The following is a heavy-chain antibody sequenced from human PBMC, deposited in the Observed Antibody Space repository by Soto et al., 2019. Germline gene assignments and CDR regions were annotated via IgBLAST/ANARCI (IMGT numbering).Heavy chain of an antibody. Sequence: PSETLSLTCTVSGGSVSSGSYYWSWIRQPPGKGLEWIGYIYYSGSTNYNPSLKSRVTISVDTSKNQFSLKLSSVTAADTAVYYRAKIVATIGGWFDPWGQGTLVTVSS. CDR3: AKIVATIGGWFDP. D-gene: IGHD5-12*01. CDR2: IYYSGST. J-gene: IGHJ5*02. CDR1: GGSVSSGSYY. V-gene: IGHV4-61*01.